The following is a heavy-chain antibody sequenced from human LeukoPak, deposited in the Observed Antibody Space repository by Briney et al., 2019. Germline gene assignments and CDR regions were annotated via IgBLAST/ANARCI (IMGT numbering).Heavy chain of an antibody. CDR2: VNGNGGST. CDR1: GFTFSSYS. CDR3: AKSLYGGCDY. D-gene: IGHD3-16*02. Sequence: GGSLRLSCAASGFTFSSYSMNWVRQAPGKGLEWVSGVNGNGGSTSYADSVKGRFTIFRDNSKNTVYLQMNSLRVEDTAVYYCAKSLYGGCDYWGQGTVVTVSS. J-gene: IGHJ4*02. V-gene: IGHV3-23*01.